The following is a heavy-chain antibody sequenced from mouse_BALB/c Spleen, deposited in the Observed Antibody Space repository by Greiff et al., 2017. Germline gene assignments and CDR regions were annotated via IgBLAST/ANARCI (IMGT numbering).Heavy chain of an antibody. D-gene: IGHD2-3*01. CDR2: IDPETGGT. CDR1: GYTFTDYE. V-gene: IGHV1-15*01. J-gene: IGHJ1*01. Sequence: VQLQQSGAELVRPGASVTLSCKASGYTFTDYEMHWVKQTPVHGLEWIGAIDPETGGTAYNQKFKGKATLTADTSSNTAYMQLSSLTSEDSAVYYCARGDGYYWYFDVWGAGTTVTVSS. CDR3: ARGDGYYWYFDV.